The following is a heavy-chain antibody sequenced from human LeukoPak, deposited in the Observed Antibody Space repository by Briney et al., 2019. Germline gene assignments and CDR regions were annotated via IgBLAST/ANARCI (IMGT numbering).Heavy chain of an antibody. J-gene: IGHJ4*02. Sequence: GRSLRLSCAASGFTFSSYAMHWVRQAPGKGLEWVAVISYDGSNKYYADSVKGRFTISRDNSKNTLYLQMNSLRAEDTAVYYCASARDPARFLEWLPLDYWGQGTLVTVSS. CDR1: GFTFSSYA. CDR2: ISYDGSNK. D-gene: IGHD3-3*01. V-gene: IGHV3-30-3*01. CDR3: ASARDPARFLEWLPLDY.